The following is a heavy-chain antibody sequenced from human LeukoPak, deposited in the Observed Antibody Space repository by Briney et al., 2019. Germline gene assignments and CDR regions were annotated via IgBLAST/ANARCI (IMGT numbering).Heavy chain of an antibody. D-gene: IGHD1/OR15-1a*01. CDR3: AKAREYNWNRTTRWFDP. Sequence: GGSLRLSCAASGFTFSSYGMHWVRQAPGKGLEWVAVIWYGGSNKYYADSVKGRFTISRDNSKNTLYLQMNSLRAEDTAVYYCAKAREYNWNRTTRWFDPWGQGTLVTVSS. CDR2: IWYGGSNK. V-gene: IGHV3-30*02. CDR1: GFTFSSYG. J-gene: IGHJ5*02.